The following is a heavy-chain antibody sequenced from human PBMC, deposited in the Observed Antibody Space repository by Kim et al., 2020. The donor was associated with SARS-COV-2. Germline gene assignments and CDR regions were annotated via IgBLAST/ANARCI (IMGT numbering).Heavy chain of an antibody. CDR3: VIYAGGSVPRGYFYY. CDR1: GFTFSNYA. CDR2: SRNDQNT. D-gene: IGHD3-10*01. V-gene: IGHV3-23*01. J-gene: IGHJ4*02. Sequence: GWSLRLSCAASGFTFSNYAMGWVRQAPGKGLEWVSPSRNDQNTYYVDSVSGRFSISLANYKIKLYLQMNNLRAVDKAVYYCVIYAGGSVPRGYFYYCCQG.